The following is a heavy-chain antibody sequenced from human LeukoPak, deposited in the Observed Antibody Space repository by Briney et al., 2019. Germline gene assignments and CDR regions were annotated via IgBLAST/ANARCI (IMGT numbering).Heavy chain of an antibody. J-gene: IGHJ6*02. V-gene: IGHV1-69*13. CDR2: IIPIFGTA. D-gene: IGHD3-3*01. CDR1: GGTFSSYA. CDR3: ARDISHDFWSDTNIYYYYGMDV. Sequence: ASVKVSCKASGGTFSSYAISWVRQAPGQGLEWMGGIIPIFGTANYAQKFQGRVTITADESTSTAYMELSSLRSEDTAVYYCARDISHDFWSDTNIYYYYGMDVWGQGTTVTVSS.